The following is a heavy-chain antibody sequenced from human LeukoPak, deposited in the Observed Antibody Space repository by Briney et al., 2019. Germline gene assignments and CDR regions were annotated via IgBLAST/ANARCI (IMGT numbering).Heavy chain of an antibody. CDR3: ARLRYSGGNPFDY. D-gene: IGHD3-16*01. CDR2: VNYSGRT. CDR1: GGSISGRFYF. J-gene: IGHJ4*02. V-gene: IGHV4-39*01. Sequence: TTSETLSLTCTVSGGSISGRFYFWVWVRQPPGKGLEWIGSVNYSGRTHYKSSLKSRVAISGDTSKNQFSLKLSSVTAADTAVYYCARLRYSGGNPFDYWGQGTLVTVSS.